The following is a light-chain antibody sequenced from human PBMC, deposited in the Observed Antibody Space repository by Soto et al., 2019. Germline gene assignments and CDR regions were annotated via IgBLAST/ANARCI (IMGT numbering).Light chain of an antibody. CDR1: SSDVGGFNY. CDR3: NSYTSSSTYV. CDR2: DVT. Sequence: QSVLTQPASVSGSPGQSITISCTGTSSDVGGFNYVSWYQQHPGKAPKLMIYDVTNRPSGVSYRFSGSKSDTTASLTISGLQAEDEAEYYCNSYTSSSTYVFGTGTKVTVL. V-gene: IGLV2-14*03. J-gene: IGLJ1*01.